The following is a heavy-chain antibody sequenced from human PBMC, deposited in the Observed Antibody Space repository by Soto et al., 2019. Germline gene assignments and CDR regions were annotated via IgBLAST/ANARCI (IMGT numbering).Heavy chain of an antibody. Sequence: QVQLVESGGGVVQPGRSLRLSCAASGFTFSSYGMHWVRQAPGKGLEWVAVIWYAGSNKYYADSVKGRFTISRDNSKNTLYLQMNSLRAEDTAVDYCARDKDITICGVGMSFPGYWGQGTLVTVSS. CDR1: GFTFSSYG. J-gene: IGHJ4*02. D-gene: IGHD3-3*01. CDR2: IWYAGSNK. V-gene: IGHV3-33*01. CDR3: ARDKDITICGVGMSFPGY.